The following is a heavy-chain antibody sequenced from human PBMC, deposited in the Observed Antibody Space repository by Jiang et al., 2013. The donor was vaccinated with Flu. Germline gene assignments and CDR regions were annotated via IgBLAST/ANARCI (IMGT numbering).Heavy chain of an antibody. V-gene: IGHV1-8*01. CDR1: GYTFTSYD. CDR3: AKQLVVASGRVYFDY. J-gene: IGHJ4*02. D-gene: IGHD6-13*01. CDR2: MNPNSGNT. Sequence: SGAEVKKPGASVKVSCKASGYTFTSYDINWVRQATGQGLEWMGWMNPNSGNTGYAQKFQGRVTMTRNTSISTAYMELSSLRSEDTAVYYCAKQLVVASGRVYFDYWGQGTLVTVSS.